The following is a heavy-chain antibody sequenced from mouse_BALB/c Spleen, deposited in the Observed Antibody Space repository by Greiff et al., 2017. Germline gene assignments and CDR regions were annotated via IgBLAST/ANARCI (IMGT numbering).Heavy chain of an antibody. CDR1: GYSITSGYY. D-gene: IGHD2-2*01. CDR3: ARGLYYGYDY. CDR2: ISYDGSN. Sequence: VQLKESGPGLVKPSQSLSLTCSVTGYSITSGYYWNWIRQFPGNKLEWMGYISYDGSNNYNPSLKNRISITRDTSKNKFFLKLNSVTTEDTATYYCARGLYYGYDYWGQGTTLTVSS. V-gene: IGHV3-6*02. J-gene: IGHJ2*01.